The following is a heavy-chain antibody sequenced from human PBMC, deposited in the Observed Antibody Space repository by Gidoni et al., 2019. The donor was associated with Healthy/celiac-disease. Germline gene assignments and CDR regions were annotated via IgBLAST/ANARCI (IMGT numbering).Heavy chain of an antibody. Sequence: QVQLQESGPGLVKPSETLSLTCAVSGYSISSGYYWGWIRQPPGKGLESIGSIYHCGSTYYDPSLKSRFTISGDTSKNQFSLKLSSVTAADTAVYYCAKFGVVIRALDYWGQGTLVTVSS. CDR3: AKFGVVIRALDY. D-gene: IGHD3-3*01. J-gene: IGHJ4*02. CDR1: GYSISSGYY. CDR2: IYHCGST. V-gene: IGHV4-38-2*01.